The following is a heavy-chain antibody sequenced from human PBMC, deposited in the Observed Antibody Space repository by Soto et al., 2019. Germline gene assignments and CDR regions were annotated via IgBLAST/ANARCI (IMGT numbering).Heavy chain of an antibody. Sequence: QVQLVESGGGVVQPGRSLRLSCAASGFTFSSYGMHWVRQAPGKGLEWVAVISYDGSNKYYADSVKGRFTISRDNSKNTLYLQMNSLRAEDTAVYYCAKAVVPAAMGLNWFDPWGQGTLVTVSS. D-gene: IGHD2-2*01. CDR3: AKAVVPAAMGLNWFDP. V-gene: IGHV3-30*18. CDR2: ISYDGSNK. CDR1: GFTFSSYG. J-gene: IGHJ5*02.